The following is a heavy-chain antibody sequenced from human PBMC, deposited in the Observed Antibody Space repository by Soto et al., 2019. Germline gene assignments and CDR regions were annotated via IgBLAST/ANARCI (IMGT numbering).Heavy chain of an antibody. CDR1: GYSFTSYW. CDR2: IYPGDSDT. D-gene: IGHD6-13*01. J-gene: IGHJ6*02. CDR3: ARHHGSPGSYFGLDL. V-gene: IGHV5-51*01. Sequence: GESLKISCKGSGYSFTSYWINWVRQMPGKGLEWMGIIYPGDSDTRYSPSFQGQVTISADRSIDTAYLQWRSLKASDTAVYYCARHHGSPGSYFGLDLWGQGTTVPVSS.